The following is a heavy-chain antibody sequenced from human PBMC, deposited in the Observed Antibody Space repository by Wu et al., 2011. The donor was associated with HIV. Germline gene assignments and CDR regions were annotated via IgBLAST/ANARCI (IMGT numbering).Heavy chain of an antibody. D-gene: IGHD1-20*01. CDR1: GGSFSGYY. V-gene: IGHV4-34*01. Sequence: QVQLQQWGAGLLKPSETLSLTCAVYGGSFSGYYWSWIRQPPGKGLEWIGEIYTSGSTYYKPSLKSRVSISVDTSKNHFSLKLSSVTAADTAIYYCARGVSGNWQYGMAYWFEPWGQGIRVTVSS. CDR3: ARGVSGNWQYGMAYWFEP. J-gene: IGHJ5*02. CDR2: IYTSGST.